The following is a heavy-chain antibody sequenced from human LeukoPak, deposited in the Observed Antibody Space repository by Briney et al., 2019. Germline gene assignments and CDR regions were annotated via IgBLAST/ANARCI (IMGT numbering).Heavy chain of an antibody. Sequence: PGGSLRLSCAASGFTFSGYGMHWVRQAPGKALEWVAVIWYDGTHTYYTESLRGRFTISRDNSKNTLYLQMNNLRVEDTAVYYCARERDGNKYVADYWGQGTLVTVSS. CDR3: ARERDGNKYVADY. CDR2: IWYDGTHT. CDR1: GFTFSGYG. D-gene: IGHD5-24*01. J-gene: IGHJ4*02. V-gene: IGHV3-33*01.